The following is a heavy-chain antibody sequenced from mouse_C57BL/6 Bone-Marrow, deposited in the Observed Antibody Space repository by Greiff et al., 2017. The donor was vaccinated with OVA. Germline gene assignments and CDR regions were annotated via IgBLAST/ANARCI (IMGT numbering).Heavy chain of an antibody. CDR1: GFNIKADY. V-gene: IGHV14-4*01. Sequence: VTLKESGAELVRPGASVKLSCPASGFNIKADYMHWVKQRPEQGLEWIGWIDPENGDTEYASKFQGKATITADTSSNTAYLQLSSLTSEDTAVYYCTFLLHFDYWGQGTTLTVSS. J-gene: IGHJ2*01. D-gene: IGHD2-1*01. CDR2: IDPENGDT. CDR3: TFLLHFDY.